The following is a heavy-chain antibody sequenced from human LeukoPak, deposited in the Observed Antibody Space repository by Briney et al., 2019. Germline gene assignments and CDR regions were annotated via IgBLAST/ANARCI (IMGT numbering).Heavy chain of an antibody. CDR3: ATYPFIPRDY. V-gene: IGHV4-59*08. D-gene: IGHD2-21*01. CDR1: GGSINNYY. CDR2: IYHSGST. Sequence: RPSETLSLTCTVSGGSINNYYWSWIRQPPGKGLEWIGYIYHSGSTTYNPSLKSRVTISVDTSKNQFSLKLSSVTAADTAVYYCATYPFIPRDYWGQGTLVTVSS. J-gene: IGHJ4*02.